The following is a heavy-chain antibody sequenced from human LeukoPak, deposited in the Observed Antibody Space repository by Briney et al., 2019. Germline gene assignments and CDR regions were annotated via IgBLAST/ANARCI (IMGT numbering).Heavy chain of an antibody. V-gene: IGHV3-21*04. CDR2: ISSSSSYI. J-gene: IGHJ4*02. CDR3: AKWGDYDVLTGYYVSDY. CDR1: GFTFSSYS. D-gene: IGHD3-9*01. Sequence: GGSLRLSCAASGFTFSSYSMNWVRQAPGKGLEWVSSISSSSSYIYYADSVKGRFTISRDNAKNSLYLQMNSLRAGDTAVYYCAKWGDYDVLTGYYVSDYWGQGTLVTVSS.